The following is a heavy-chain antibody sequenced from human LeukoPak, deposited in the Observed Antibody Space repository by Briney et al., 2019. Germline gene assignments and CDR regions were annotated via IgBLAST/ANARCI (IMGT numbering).Heavy chain of an antibody. J-gene: IGHJ4*02. V-gene: IGHV3-30-3*01. Sequence: GGSLRLSCAASGFIFRSYAMHWVRQAPSKGLEWVAAVSYDGSNEYYADSVKGRFTISRDNSKNTLYVQMNSLRAADTAVYYCARGVPYDSWSGPHYSDYWGQGTLVTVSS. CDR3: ARGVPYDSWSGPHYSDY. CDR1: GFIFRSYA. D-gene: IGHD3-3*01. CDR2: VSYDGSNE.